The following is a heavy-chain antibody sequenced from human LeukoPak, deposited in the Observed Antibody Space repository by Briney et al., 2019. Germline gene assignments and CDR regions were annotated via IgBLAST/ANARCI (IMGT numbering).Heavy chain of an antibody. D-gene: IGHD4-23*01. CDR3: ARGVTPRYMDV. CDR1: GGSISSSSYY. J-gene: IGHJ6*03. V-gene: IGHV4-39*01. CDR2: IYYSGST. Sequence: SETLSLTCTVSGGSISSSSYYWGWIRQPPGKGLEWIGSIYYSGSTYYNPSLKSRVTISVDTSKNQFSLKLSSVIAADTAVYYCARGVTPRYMDVWGKGTTVTVSS.